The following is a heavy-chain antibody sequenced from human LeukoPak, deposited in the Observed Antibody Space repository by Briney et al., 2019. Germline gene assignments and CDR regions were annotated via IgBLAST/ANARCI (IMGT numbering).Heavy chain of an antibody. CDR1: GFTFSDYY. J-gene: IGHJ4*02. D-gene: IGHD5-24*01. CDR2: VSSSSYT. CDR3: ARASMRMATAGLVDS. Sequence: PGGSLRLSCEAAGFTFSDYYMSWIRQAPGKGLEWVSYVSSSSYTNYADSVKGRFTISRDNPRNSLYLQMNSLRAEDTAVYYCARASMRMATAGLVDSWGQGTLVTVSS. V-gene: IGHV3-11*05.